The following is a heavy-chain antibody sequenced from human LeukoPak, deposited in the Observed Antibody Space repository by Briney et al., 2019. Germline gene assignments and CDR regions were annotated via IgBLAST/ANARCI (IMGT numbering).Heavy chain of an antibody. CDR2: IYYGGST. D-gene: IGHD3-10*01. J-gene: IGHJ6*02. CDR1: GGSISSGGYY. V-gene: IGHV4-31*03. CDR3: ARDQVLWFGELSNYYYGMDV. Sequence: SETLSLTCTVSGGSISSGGYYWSWIRQHPGKGLEWIGYIYYGGSTYYNPSLKSRVTISVDTSKNQFSLKLSSVTAADTAVYYCARDQVLWFGELSNYYYGMDVWGQGTTVTVSS.